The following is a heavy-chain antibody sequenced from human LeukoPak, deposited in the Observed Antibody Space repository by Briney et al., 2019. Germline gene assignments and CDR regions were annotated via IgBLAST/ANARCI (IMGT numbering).Heavy chain of an antibody. CDR2: ISSSGSTI. J-gene: IGHJ3*02. Sequence: GGSLRLSCAASGFTFSDYYMSWIRQAPGKGLEWVSYISSSGSTIYYADSVKGRFTISRDNAKNSLYLQMNSLRAEDTAVYYCAGDPYSVGGDSDAFDIWGQGTMVTVSS. CDR3: AGDPYSVGGDSDAFDI. D-gene: IGHD5-12*01. CDR1: GFTFSDYY. V-gene: IGHV3-11*01.